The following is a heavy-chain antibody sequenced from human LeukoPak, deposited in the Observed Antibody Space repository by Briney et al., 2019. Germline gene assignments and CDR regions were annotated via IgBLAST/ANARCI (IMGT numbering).Heavy chain of an antibody. Sequence: SSETLSLTCTVSGSSISNYYWSWIRQPPGKGLEWIGYIYYSGSTNYNPSLKSRVTISIDTSKNQFSLKLSSVTAADTAVYYCARKGGYYDSSGYYYDYDAFDIWGQGTMVTVSS. CDR3: ARKGGYYDSSGYYYDYDAFDI. D-gene: IGHD3-22*01. CDR1: GSSISNYY. V-gene: IGHV4-59*01. J-gene: IGHJ3*02. CDR2: IYYSGST.